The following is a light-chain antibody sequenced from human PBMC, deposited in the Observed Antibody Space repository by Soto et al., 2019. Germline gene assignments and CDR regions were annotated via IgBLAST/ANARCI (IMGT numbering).Light chain of an antibody. CDR2: DAS. V-gene: IGKV3-11*01. Sequence: EIVLTQSPATLSLSPGERATLSCRASRSVSASLAWYQLKPGQAPRLLIYDASNRATDIPARFSGSGSGTDFTLTISSLEPEDVAVYYCQHRTIWPPAISFGQGTRLEIK. CDR3: QHRTIWPPAIS. CDR1: RSVSAS. J-gene: IGKJ5*01.